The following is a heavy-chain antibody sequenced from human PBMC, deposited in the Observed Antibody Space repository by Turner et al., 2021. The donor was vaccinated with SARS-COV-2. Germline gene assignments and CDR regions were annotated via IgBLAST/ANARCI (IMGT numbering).Heavy chain of an antibody. Sequence: QVQLVQSGAEVKKPGASVQVSCKASGYTFPSYAITWVRQATGQGLEWMGWMNIKRGNTGYEQKFKGRVTMTRNTSISTAYMELSRLRSEDTDVYYCARGDCSGGSCYDLDYWGQGTLVTVSS. D-gene: IGHD2-15*01. CDR3: ARGDCSGGSCYDLDY. CDR2: MNIKRGNT. V-gene: IGHV1-8*01. J-gene: IGHJ4*02. CDR1: GYTFPSYA.